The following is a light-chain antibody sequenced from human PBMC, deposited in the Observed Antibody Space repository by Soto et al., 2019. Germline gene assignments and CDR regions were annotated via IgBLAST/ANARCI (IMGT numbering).Light chain of an antibody. V-gene: IGKV1-39*01. CDR2: AAA. J-gene: IGKJ5*01. CDR1: QTISSY. Sequence: DIQMTQSLPSLSASVGDRVTITCRASQTISSYLNWYQQKPGKAPKLLIYAAASLQSGVPSRFSGSGSDTDFTLTISSLQPEDFATYYCQQSYNTPITFGQGTRLEIK. CDR3: QQSYNTPIT.